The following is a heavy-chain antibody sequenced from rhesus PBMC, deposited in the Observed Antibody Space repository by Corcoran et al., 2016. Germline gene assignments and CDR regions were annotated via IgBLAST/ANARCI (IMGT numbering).Heavy chain of an antibody. D-gene: IGHD6-31*01. CDR3: ARIYSSGPDY. CDR1: GGSISDSYR. CDR2: IYGSSTST. J-gene: IGHJ4*01. V-gene: IGHV4S10*01. Sequence: QVQLQESGPGVVKPSETLSLTCAVSGGSISDSYRWSWIRQPPRKGLEWIGYIYGSSTSTNYNPSLKSRVTISKDTSKNQFSLKLSSVTAADTAVYYCARIYSSGPDYWGQGVLVTVSS.